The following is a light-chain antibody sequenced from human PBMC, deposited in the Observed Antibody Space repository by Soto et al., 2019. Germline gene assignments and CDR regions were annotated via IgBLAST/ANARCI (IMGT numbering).Light chain of an antibody. CDR1: SSNIGSNY. J-gene: IGLJ2*01. Sequence: QSVLTQPPSASGTPGQRVTISCSGSSSNIGSNYVYWYQQLPGTAPKHLIYMNNQRPSGVPDRFSGSKSGPSAALAISGLRFEAEADYYCAAWDDCRSGVVFGGGTQLTVL. CDR3: AAWDDCRSGVV. CDR2: MNN. V-gene: IGLV1-47*01.